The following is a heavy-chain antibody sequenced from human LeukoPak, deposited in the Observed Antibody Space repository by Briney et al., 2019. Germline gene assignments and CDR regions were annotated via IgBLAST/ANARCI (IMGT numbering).Heavy chain of an antibody. J-gene: IGHJ4*02. D-gene: IGHD3/OR15-3a*01. CDR2: INNNGGST. V-gene: IGHV3-23*01. Sequence: GGSLRLSCAASGFTFSSYAMSWVRQAPGKGLEWVSTINNNGGSTYYADSVKGRFTISRDNSKNTLYLQMNSLRAEDTAVYYCARDGRFEYWGQGTLVTVSS. CDR3: ARDGRFEY. CDR1: GFTFSSYA.